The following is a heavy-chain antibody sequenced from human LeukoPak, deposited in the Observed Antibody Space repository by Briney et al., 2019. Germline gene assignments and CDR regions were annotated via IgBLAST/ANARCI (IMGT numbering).Heavy chain of an antibody. D-gene: IGHD5-18*01. CDR2: ITGSGGST. CDR1: GFTFSNYW. CDR3: AKGWQAMDRVPPYYYMDV. J-gene: IGHJ6*03. V-gene: IGHV3-23*01. Sequence: PGGSLRLSCAASGFTFSNYWMHWVRQAPGKGLEWVSGITGSGGSTYYADSVKGRFTISRDNSKNTLYLQMNSLRAEDTAVYYCAKGWQAMDRVPPYYYMDVWGKGTTVTVSS.